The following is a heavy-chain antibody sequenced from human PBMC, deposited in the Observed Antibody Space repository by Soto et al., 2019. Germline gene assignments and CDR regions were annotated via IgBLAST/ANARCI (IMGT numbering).Heavy chain of an antibody. J-gene: IGHJ2*01. D-gene: IGHD2-21*02. CDR3: ARGSVRYSGYDTFFCGGDCYWGHWYVDL. Sequence: QVQLVQSGAEVKKPGSSVKVSCKASGGTFSSYAISWVRQAPGQGLEWMGGIIPIFGTANYAQKFQGRVTSTPDESTSTAYMGLGSLRSEDTDVYCCARGSVRYSGYDTFFCGGDCYWGHWYVDLWGRGTLVTVSS. CDR2: IIPIFGTA. CDR1: GGTFSSYA. V-gene: IGHV1-69*01.